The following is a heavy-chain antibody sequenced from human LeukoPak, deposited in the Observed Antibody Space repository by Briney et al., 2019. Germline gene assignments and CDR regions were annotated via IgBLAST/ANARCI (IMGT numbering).Heavy chain of an antibody. CDR3: AKKARIAAAGRNAY. J-gene: IGHJ4*02. Sequence: AGGSLRLSCAASGFTFSSYAMSWVRQAPGQGLEGVSAISGSGGSTYYADYVKGRFTNSRDNSKNTLYLQMNSLRAEDTDVYYCAKKARIAAAGRNAYWGQGTLVTVSS. V-gene: IGHV3-23*01. CDR2: ISGSGGST. D-gene: IGHD6-13*01. CDR1: GFTFSSYA.